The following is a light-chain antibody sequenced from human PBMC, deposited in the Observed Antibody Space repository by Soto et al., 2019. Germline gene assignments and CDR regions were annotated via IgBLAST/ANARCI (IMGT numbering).Light chain of an antibody. CDR2: GAS. J-gene: IGKJ4*01. V-gene: IGKV3-15*01. CDR1: QSVSSN. Sequence: IVMTQSPATLSVSPGERATLSCRASQSVSSNLAWYQQKPGQATRLLIYGASTRATGIPARFSGSGAGTEFTITISSLQSEDFAVYYCQQYHNWPPLTFGGGTKVEIK. CDR3: QQYHNWPPLT.